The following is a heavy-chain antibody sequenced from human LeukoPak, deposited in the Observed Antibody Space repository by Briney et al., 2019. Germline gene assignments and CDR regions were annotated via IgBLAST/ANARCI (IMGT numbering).Heavy chain of an antibody. Sequence: GCLRLSSAPSAFTFDDCAMHRFRQAPGKGQKWVSLISWDGGSTYYADSVKGRFTISRDNSKNSLYLQMNSLRAEDTALYYCAKDMPSAGAGTDYFGMDVWGKGSTVTVSP. CDR3: AKDMPSAGAGTDYFGMDV. J-gene: IGHJ6*04. CDR1: AFTFDDCA. CDR2: ISWDGGST. D-gene: IGHD6-13*01. V-gene: IGHV3-43D*04.